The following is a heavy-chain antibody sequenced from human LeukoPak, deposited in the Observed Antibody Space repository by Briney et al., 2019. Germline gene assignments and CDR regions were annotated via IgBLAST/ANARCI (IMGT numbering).Heavy chain of an antibody. D-gene: IGHD3-3*01. Sequence: GGSLRLSCAASGFTFSSYAMSWVRQAPGKGLEWVSYISSSSSTIYYADSVKGRFTISRDNAKNSLYLQMNSLRAEDTAVYYCARDHLDYDFWSGYAYYFDYWGQGTLVTVSS. CDR2: ISSSSSTI. J-gene: IGHJ4*02. CDR3: ARDHLDYDFWSGYAYYFDY. CDR1: GFTFSSYA. V-gene: IGHV3-48*01.